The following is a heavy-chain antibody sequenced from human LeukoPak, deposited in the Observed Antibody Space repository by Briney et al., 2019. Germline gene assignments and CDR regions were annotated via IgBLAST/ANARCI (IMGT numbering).Heavy chain of an antibody. CDR2: IYSGGST. V-gene: IGHV3-53*01. CDR1: GFAVSSNY. Sequence: PGGSLRLSCAASGFAVSSNYMSWVRQAPGKGLEWVSVIYSGGSTYYADSVKGRFTISRGNSENTLYLQMNSLRAEDTAVYYCARDSLVRGVIVGYFDYWGQGTLVTVSS. CDR3: ARDSLVRGVIVGYFDY. D-gene: IGHD3-10*01. J-gene: IGHJ4*02.